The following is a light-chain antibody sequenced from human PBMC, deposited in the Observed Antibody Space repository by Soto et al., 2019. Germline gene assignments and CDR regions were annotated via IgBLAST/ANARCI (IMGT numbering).Light chain of an antibody. CDR2: AAS. V-gene: IGKV1-27*01. J-gene: IGKJ4*01. CDR3: QKYNSAPPP. Sequence: DIQMTQSPSSLSASVGDRVTITCRASQGISDYLAWYQQKPGKVPKLLIYAASTLQSGVPSRFSGSGSGTDFTLTTSSLQSEDVATYYCQKYNSAPPPFGVGTKVDIK. CDR1: QGISDY.